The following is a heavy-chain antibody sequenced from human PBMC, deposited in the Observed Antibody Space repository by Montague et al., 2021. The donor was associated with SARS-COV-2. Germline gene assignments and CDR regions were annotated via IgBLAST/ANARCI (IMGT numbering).Heavy chain of an antibody. Sequence: SETLSLTCSVSGDSIRSSGYYWGWIRQPPGKGLEWIGTVYYSGSTNYNPPLKSPVTMPVDTSKNQFSLELRSVTAADTAVYYCARLGFVELWLNLGWFDPWGQGTLVTVSS. CDR2: VYYSGST. CDR1: GDSIRSSGYY. CDR3: ARLGFVELWLNLGWFDP. J-gene: IGHJ5*02. D-gene: IGHD3-16*02. V-gene: IGHV4-39*01.